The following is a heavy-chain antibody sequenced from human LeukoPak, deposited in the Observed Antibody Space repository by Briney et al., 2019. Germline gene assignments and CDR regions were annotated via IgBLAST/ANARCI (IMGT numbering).Heavy chain of an antibody. V-gene: IGHV4-34*01. Sequence: KASETLSLTCAVYGGSFSGYYWSWIRQPPGKGLEWIGEINHSGSTNYNPSLKSRVTISVDTSKNQFSLKLSSVTAADTAVYYCARIIAVAGHDYWGQGTLVTVSS. CDR1: GGSFSGYY. D-gene: IGHD6-19*01. J-gene: IGHJ4*02. CDR3: ARIIAVAGHDY. CDR2: INHSGST.